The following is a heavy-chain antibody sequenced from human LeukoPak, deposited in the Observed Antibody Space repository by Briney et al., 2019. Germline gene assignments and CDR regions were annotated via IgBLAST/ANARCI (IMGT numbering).Heavy chain of an antibody. CDR3: ARVNYDFWSGPYYFDY. J-gene: IGHJ4*02. D-gene: IGHD3-3*01. V-gene: IGHV4-34*01. CDR1: GGSFSGYY. Sequence: PSETLSLTCAVYGGSFSGYYWSWIRQPPGKGLEWIGEINHSGSTNYNPSLKSRVTISVDTSKNQFSLKLSSVTAADTAVYYCARVNYDFWSGPYYFDYWGQGTLVTVSS. CDR2: INHSGST.